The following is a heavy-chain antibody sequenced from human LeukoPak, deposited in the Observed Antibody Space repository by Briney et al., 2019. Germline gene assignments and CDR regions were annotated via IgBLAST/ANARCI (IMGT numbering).Heavy chain of an antibody. D-gene: IGHD5-18*01. CDR2: ISSSGST. V-gene: IGHV4-4*07. CDR1: GGSISSYY. Sequence: PSETLSLTCTVSGGSISSYYWSWIRQPAGKGLEWIGRISSSGSTNYNPSLKSRVTISVDTSKNQFSLKLSSVTAADTAVYYCARDYQGGYGDKTVDYWGQGTLVTVSS. CDR3: ARDYQGGYGDKTVDY. J-gene: IGHJ4*02.